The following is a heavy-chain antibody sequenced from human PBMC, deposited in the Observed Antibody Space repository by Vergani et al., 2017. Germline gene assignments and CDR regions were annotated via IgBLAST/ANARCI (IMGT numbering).Heavy chain of an antibody. Sequence: EVQLVESGGGLVKPGGSLRLSCAASGFTFSNAWMSWVRQAPGKGLEWVGRIKSKTDGGTTDYAAPVKGRFTISRDDSKNTLYLQMNSLKTEDTAVYYCTTDVGGIRFLEWLLGYWGQGTLVTVSS. D-gene: IGHD3-3*01. V-gene: IGHV3-15*01. CDR1: GFTFSNAW. J-gene: IGHJ4*02. CDR2: IKSKTDGGTT. CDR3: TTDVGGIRFLEWLLGY.